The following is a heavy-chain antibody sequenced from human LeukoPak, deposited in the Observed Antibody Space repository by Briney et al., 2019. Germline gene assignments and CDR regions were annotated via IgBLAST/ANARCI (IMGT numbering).Heavy chain of an antibody. Sequence: ASVKVSCKASGYTFTSYYMHWVRQAPGQGLEWVGIINPSGDPTTYAQKFQGRVTMTSDMSTSTVYMELSSLRSEDTAVYYCARGFDGDTDYWGQGTLVTVSS. J-gene: IGHJ4*02. V-gene: IGHV1-46*01. D-gene: IGHD4-17*01. CDR1: GYTFTSYY. CDR3: ARGFDGDTDY. CDR2: INPSGDPT.